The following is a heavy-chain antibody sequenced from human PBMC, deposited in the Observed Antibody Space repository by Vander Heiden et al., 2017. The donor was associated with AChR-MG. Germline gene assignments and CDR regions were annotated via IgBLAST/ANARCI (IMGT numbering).Heavy chain of an antibody. CDR1: GGSISSYY. V-gene: IGHV4-59*01. D-gene: IGHD3-16*01. CDR2: IYYSGST. Sequence: QVQLQESGPGLVTPSETLSLTCTVPGGSISSYYWSWIRQPPGKGLEWIGYIYYSGSTNYNPSLKSRVTISVDTSKNQFSLKLSSVTAADTAVYYCARSNSDDYIWGSYPRYWGQGTLVTVSS. CDR3: ARSNSDDYIWGSYPRY. J-gene: IGHJ4*02.